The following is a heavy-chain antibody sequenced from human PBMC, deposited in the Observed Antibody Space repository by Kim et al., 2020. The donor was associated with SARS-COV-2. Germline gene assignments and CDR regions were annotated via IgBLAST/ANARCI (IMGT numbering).Heavy chain of an antibody. CDR3: ARVYGRKAGSHVFDF. V-gene: IGHV4-34*01. Sequence: SETLSLTCAVYGGPFSGYYWTWIRQAPGKGLEWLGEINESGSTDYNPSLKSRVTIFVDTSNNQISLTMRSVTAADTALSYCARVYGRKAGSHVFDFWGQGTMVTVAS. CDR2: INESGST. J-gene: IGHJ3*01. D-gene: IGHD4-17*01. CDR1: GGPFSGYY.